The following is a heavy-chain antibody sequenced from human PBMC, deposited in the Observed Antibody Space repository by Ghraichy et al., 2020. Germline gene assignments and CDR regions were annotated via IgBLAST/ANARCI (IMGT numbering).Heavy chain of an antibody. J-gene: IGHJ4*02. CDR1: GFTFSSYS. CDR3: ARGKGRSSTSGDY. CDR2: ISYTSNSI. D-gene: IGHD6-13*01. V-gene: IGHV3-48*02. Sequence: GSLRLSCSASGFTFSSYSMNWVRQAPGKGLEWISYISYTSNSIYYADSVKGRFTISRDNAKNSVYLQMNSLRDEDTAVYYCARGKGRSSTSGDYWGQGTLVTVSS.